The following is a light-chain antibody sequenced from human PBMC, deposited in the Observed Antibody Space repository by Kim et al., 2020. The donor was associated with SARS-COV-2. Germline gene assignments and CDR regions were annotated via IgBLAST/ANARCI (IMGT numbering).Light chain of an antibody. CDR3: NCRDTSGNQWM. V-gene: IGLV3-19*01. CDR2: GKD. Sequence: SSELTQDTAVSVTLGQTVSITCQGDSLKTYYASWYQQKTGQAPVLVVYGKDKRPSGTPDRFSGSYSGATASLTIAGAQAEDEADYYCNCRDTSGNQWMFGGGTQLTVL. CDR1: SLKTYY. J-gene: IGLJ3*02.